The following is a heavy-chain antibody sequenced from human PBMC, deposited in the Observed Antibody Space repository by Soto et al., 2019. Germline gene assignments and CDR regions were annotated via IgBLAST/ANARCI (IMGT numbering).Heavy chain of an antibody. CDR3: ARVSGSYYYGMDV. J-gene: IGHJ6*02. CDR1: GGSISSGGYY. V-gene: IGHV4-31*03. Sequence: SETLSLTCTVSGGSISSGGYYWSWIRQHPGKGLEWIGYIYYSGSTYYNPSLKSRVTISVDTSKNQFSLKLSSVTAADTAVYYCARVSGSYYYGMDVWGQGTTVTVSS. D-gene: IGHD1-26*01. CDR2: IYYSGST.